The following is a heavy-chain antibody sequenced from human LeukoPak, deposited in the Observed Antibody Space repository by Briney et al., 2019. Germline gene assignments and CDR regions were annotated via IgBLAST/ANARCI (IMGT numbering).Heavy chain of an antibody. CDR1: GFTFSSYS. V-gene: IGHV3-23*01. J-gene: IGHJ5*02. CDR2: ISGSGGST. D-gene: IGHD1-14*01. Sequence: GGSLRLSCAASGFTFSSYSMNWVRQAPGKGLEWVSAISGSGGSTYYADSVKGRFTISRDNSKNTLYLQMNSLRAEDTAVYYCAKDGIITLLKFDPWGQGTLVTVSS. CDR3: AKDGIITLLKFDP.